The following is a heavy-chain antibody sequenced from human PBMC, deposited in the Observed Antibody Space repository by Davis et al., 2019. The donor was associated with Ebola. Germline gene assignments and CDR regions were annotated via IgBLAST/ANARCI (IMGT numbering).Heavy chain of an antibody. Sequence: ASVKVSCKASGYTFTSYDINWVRQANGQGLEWMGWMNPNSGNTGFAQKFQGRVTMTRNISITTAYLELSSLGSEDTAVYYCARRVGARSGFGNWGQGTLVTVSS. CDR3: ARRVGARSGFGN. CDR1: GYTFTSYD. J-gene: IGHJ4*02. D-gene: IGHD1-26*01. CDR2: MNPNSGNT. V-gene: IGHV1-8*01.